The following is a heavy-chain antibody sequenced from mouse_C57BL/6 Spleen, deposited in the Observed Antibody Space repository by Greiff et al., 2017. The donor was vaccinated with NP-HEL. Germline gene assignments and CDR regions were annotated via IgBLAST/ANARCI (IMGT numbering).Heavy chain of an antibody. J-gene: IGHJ4*01. CDR2: IYPGSGST. V-gene: IGHV1-55*01. Sequence: QQPRAELVKPGASVKMSCKASGYTFTSYWITWVKQRPGQGLEWIGDIYPGSGSTNYNEKFKSKATLTVDTSSSTAYMQLSSLTSEDSAVYYCTYGGYAMDYWGQGTSVTVSS. D-gene: IGHD1-1*01. CDR3: TYGGYAMDY. CDR1: GYTFTSYW.